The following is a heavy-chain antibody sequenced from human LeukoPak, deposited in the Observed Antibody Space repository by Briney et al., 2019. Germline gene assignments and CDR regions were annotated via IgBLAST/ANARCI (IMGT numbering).Heavy chain of an antibody. D-gene: IGHD3-10*02. Sequence: GRSLRLSCAASGFTIIGYAMFWIRQAPGKGLEFVASISHDATERYRESVKGRFTISRDTSKNSLYLQMNSLRAEDTAVYYFAELGITMIGGVWGKGTTVTISS. CDR1: GFTIIGYA. CDR2: ISHDATE. CDR3: AELGITMIGGV. J-gene: IGHJ6*04. V-gene: IGHV3-30*04.